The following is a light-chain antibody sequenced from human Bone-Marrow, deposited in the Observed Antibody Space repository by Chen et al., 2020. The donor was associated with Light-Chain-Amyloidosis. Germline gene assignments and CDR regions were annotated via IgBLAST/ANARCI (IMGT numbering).Light chain of an antibody. Sequence: QSALTQPASVSGSPGQSITRPCTGTSSDVGGDNHVSWYQQHPDKAPKLMIYEVTNRPSWVPDRFSGSKSDNTASLTISGLQTEDEADYFCSSYTITNTLVFGSGTRVTVL. CDR2: EVT. CDR3: SSYTITNTLV. V-gene: IGLV2-14*01. J-gene: IGLJ1*01. CDR1: SSDVGGDNH.